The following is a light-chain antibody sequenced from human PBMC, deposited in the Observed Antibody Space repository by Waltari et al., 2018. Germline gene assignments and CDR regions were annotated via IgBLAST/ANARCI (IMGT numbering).Light chain of an antibody. Sequence: QSALTQPPSASGSPGQSVTIPCTGTSPDVGGIDYVSWYQLHPGKAPKLLIYEVAKRPSGVPDRFSGSKSANTASLTVSDLQPEDEADYYCSSYGGSNNVLFGGGTKLTVL. CDR2: EVA. V-gene: IGLV2-8*01. J-gene: IGLJ2*01. CDR3: SSYGGSNNVL. CDR1: SPDVGGIDY.